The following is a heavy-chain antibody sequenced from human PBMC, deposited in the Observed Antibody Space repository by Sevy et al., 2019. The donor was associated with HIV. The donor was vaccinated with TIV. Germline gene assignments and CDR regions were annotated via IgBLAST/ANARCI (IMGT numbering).Heavy chain of an antibody. V-gene: IGHV4-59*08. CDR3: ARRGFLGGYFDS. CDR2: IYYSGNT. D-gene: IGHD3-16*01. CDR1: SGSIGNYY. Sequence: SETLSLTCSVSSGSIGNYYWYWIRQPPGRGLEWLGLIYYSGNTNYNPSLKSRVTMSIDTSKNQFSLGLSSLTAADTAVYYCARRGFLGGYFDSWGQGILVTVSS. J-gene: IGHJ4*03.